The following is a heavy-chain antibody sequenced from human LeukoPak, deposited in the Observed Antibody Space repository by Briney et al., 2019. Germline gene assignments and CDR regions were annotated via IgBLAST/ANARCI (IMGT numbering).Heavy chain of an antibody. CDR2: ISYDGSTK. D-gene: IGHD3-10*01. CDR1: GFTFSNYA. J-gene: IGHJ4*02. Sequence: GGSLRLSCEASGFTFSNYAMHWVRRAPGKGLEWVALISYDGSTKHYADSVKSRFTISRDNSKNTLSLQINSLRSEDTAVYYCAKDLQYYGPGRSPQYWGQGTLVTVSS. V-gene: IGHV3-30*18. CDR3: AKDLQYYGPGRSPQY.